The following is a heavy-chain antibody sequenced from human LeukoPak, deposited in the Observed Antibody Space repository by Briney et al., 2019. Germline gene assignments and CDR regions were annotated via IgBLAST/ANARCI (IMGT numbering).Heavy chain of an antibody. D-gene: IGHD3-10*01. CDR1: GFTFTKYT. V-gene: IGHV3-21*01. CDR3: VRSKAGGY. J-gene: IGHJ4*02. CDR2: ISSGGDYI. Sequence: GGSLRLSCAASGFTFTKYTLNWVRQTPGKGPELVSYISSGGDYIKYADSVKGRFTISRDNAKNSLYLHMNSLRAEDTAVNYCVRSKAGGYWGQGTLVIVST.